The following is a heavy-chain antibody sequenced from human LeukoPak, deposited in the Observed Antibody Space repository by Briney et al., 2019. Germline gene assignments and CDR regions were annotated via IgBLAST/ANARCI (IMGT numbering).Heavy chain of an antibody. Sequence: TGGSLRLSCAASAFTFSSYGMHWVRQAPGKGLEWVAFNRYDGSNKYYADSVKGRFTISRDNSKNTLYLQMNSLRAEDTAVYYCASDYYYGSGSFYSWGQGTLVTVSS. D-gene: IGHD3-10*01. J-gene: IGHJ4*02. V-gene: IGHV3-30*02. CDR2: NRYDGSNK. CDR1: AFTFSSYG. CDR3: ASDYYYGSGSFYS.